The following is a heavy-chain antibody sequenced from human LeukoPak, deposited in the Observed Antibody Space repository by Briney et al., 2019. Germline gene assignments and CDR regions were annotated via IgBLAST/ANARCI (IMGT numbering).Heavy chain of an antibody. CDR3: ARDRPADNVLLWFGELRGRTRDDNWFDP. D-gene: IGHD3-10*01. V-gene: IGHV3-21*01. J-gene: IGHJ5*02. CDR2: ISSSSSYI. Sequence: GGSLRLSCAASGFTFSSYSMNWVRQAPGKGLEWVSSISSSSSYIYYADSVKGRFTISRDNAKNALYLQMNSLRAEDTAVYYCARDRPADNVLLWFGELRGRTRDDNWFDPWGQGTLSPSPQ. CDR1: GFTFSSYS.